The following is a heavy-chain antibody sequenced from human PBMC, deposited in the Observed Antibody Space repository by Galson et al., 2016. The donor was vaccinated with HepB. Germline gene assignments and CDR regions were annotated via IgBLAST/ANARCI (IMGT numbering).Heavy chain of an antibody. V-gene: IGHV4-61*01. CDR1: SDPVTSGTYY. Sequence: SETLSLTCTVSSDPVTSGTYYWSWVRQSPGKGLDWIGYIHDSGNTNYNPSIKSRVTISRDTSKNQFFLELTSVTAADTAVSYCARDGGFYNGMDVWGQGTTVTVAS. D-gene: IGHD2-2*02. CDR3: ARDGGFYNGMDV. CDR2: IHDSGNT. J-gene: IGHJ6*02.